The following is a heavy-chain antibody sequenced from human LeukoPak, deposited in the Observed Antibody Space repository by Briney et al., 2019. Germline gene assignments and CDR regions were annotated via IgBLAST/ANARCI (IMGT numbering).Heavy chain of an antibody. CDR1: GFTFTNYW. CDR2: INQDGSKQ. Sequence: GGSLRLSCAASGFTFTNYWMNWVRQAPGKGLEGVATINQDGSKQYYVDSVKGRFTISRDNAKNSLYLQMSSLRVEDSAIYYCGKKTGSTGEAFDYWGQGTLVTVSS. D-gene: IGHD1-1*01. CDR3: GKKTGSTGEAFDY. V-gene: IGHV3-7*03. J-gene: IGHJ4*02.